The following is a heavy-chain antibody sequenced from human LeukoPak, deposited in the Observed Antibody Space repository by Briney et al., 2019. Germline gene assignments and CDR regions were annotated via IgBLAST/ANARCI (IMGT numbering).Heavy chain of an antibody. CDR3: ARSGGYSPARNWFDP. D-gene: IGHD3-10*01. CDR1: GGSISSSSYY. J-gene: IGHJ5*02. V-gene: IGHV4-39*07. Sequence: RPLETLSLTCTVSGGSISSSSYYWGWIRQPPGKGLEWIGTIYYSGSTYYNPSLKSRVTISVDTSKNQFSLNLSSVPAADTAVYYCARSGGYSPARNWFDPWGQGTLVTVSS. CDR2: IYYSGST.